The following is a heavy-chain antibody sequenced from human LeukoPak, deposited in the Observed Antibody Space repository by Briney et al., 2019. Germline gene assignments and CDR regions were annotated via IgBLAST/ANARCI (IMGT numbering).Heavy chain of an antibody. J-gene: IGHJ4*02. CDR2: INHSGDT. V-gene: IGHV4-34*01. CDR1: GGSFSDSY. CDR3: TKAFGNVRGET. D-gene: IGHD3-10*01. Sequence: SETLSLTCGVYGGSFSDSYWGWIRQPPGKGLEWTGEINHSGDTNYHPSLKSRVTISVDSSKNQVSLKLSSVTAADTAVYYCTKAFGNVRGETWGQGTLVTVSS.